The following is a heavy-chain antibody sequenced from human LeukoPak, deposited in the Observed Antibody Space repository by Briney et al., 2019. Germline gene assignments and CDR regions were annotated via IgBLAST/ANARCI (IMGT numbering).Heavy chain of an antibody. CDR1: GGSISNYY. J-gene: IGHJ6*03. Sequence: PSETLSLTCTVSGGSISNYYWSWIRQPPGKGLEWIGYIYYSGSTTYNPSLKSRVTISLDTSKNQFSLRLSPVTAADTAVYYCARQHGDYRPPYYYYMDVWGKGTTVTVSS. V-gene: IGHV4-59*08. CDR3: ARQHGDYRPPYYYYMDV. CDR2: IYYSGST. D-gene: IGHD4-17*01.